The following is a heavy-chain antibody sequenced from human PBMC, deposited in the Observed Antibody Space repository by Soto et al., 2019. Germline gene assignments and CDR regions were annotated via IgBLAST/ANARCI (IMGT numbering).Heavy chain of an antibody. CDR2: IYSGGST. J-gene: IGHJ4*02. CDR1: GFTVSSNS. D-gene: IGHD5-12*01. Sequence: EVQLVESVGGLVQPGGSLRLSCAASGFTVSSNSMSWVRQAPGKGLEWVSVIYSGGSTYYADSVKGRFTISRDNSKNTLYLQMNSLRAEDTAVYYCARDRGGYDYYGYFDYWGQGTLVTVSS. V-gene: IGHV3-66*01. CDR3: ARDRGGYDYYGYFDY.